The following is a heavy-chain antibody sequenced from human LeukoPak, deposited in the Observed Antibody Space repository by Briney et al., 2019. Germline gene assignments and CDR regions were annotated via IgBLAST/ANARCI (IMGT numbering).Heavy chain of an antibody. CDR1: GFTFSSYS. CDR3: ARPRYLGYYGSSGYHDAFDI. CDR2: ISSSSSYI. Sequence: PGGSLRLSCAASGFTFSSYSMNWVRQAPGKGLGWVSSISSSSSYIYYADSVKGRFTISRDNAKNSLYLQMNSLRAEDTAVYYCARPRYLGYYGSSGYHDAFDIWGQGTMVTVSS. J-gene: IGHJ3*02. D-gene: IGHD3-22*01. V-gene: IGHV3-21*01.